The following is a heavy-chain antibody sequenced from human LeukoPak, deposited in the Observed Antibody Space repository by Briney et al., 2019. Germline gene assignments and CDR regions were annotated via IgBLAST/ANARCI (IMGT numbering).Heavy chain of an antibody. CDR1: GGSFSGYY. CDR3: ARALTCSSTSCYPSGFDY. CDR2: INHSGST. Sequence: SETLSLTCAVYGGSFSGYYWSWIRQPPGKGLEWVGEINHSGSTNYNPSLKRGVTISVDTSKNQFSLKLSSVTAADTAVYYCARALTCSSTSCYPSGFDYWGQGTLVTVSS. D-gene: IGHD2-2*01. V-gene: IGHV4-34*01. J-gene: IGHJ4*02.